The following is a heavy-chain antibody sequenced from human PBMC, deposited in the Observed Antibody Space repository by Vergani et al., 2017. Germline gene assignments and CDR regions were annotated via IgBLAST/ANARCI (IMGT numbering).Heavy chain of an antibody. V-gene: IGHV1-46*01. CDR3: VRSNYGYDF. CDR1: GYTFTNYF. J-gene: IGHJ4*02. CDR2: FDPNGGGT. Sequence: QVHLVQSAAEVKKPGASVRVSCKASGYTFTNYFLHWVRQAPGQGLEWMAIFDPNGGGTNYAPKFQGRLTLTRDTSTTTVYMSLRSLTSEDTALYYCVRSNYGYDFGGQGTLVTVSS. D-gene: IGHD3-16*01.